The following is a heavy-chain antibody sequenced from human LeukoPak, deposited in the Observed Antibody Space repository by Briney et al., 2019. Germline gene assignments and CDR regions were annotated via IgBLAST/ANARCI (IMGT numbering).Heavy chain of an antibody. D-gene: IGHD3-22*01. J-gene: IGHJ3*02. CDR1: GDTFTSYY. V-gene: IGHV1-46*01. CDR3: ARGRHSYESSDYYYEGGAFDI. CDR2: INPSGDST. Sequence: ASVKVSCKASGDTFTSYYMHWVRQAPGQGLEWMGIINPSGDSTSSAQTFQGRVTMTRDMSTSTVYMALSSLRTEDTAVYYCARGRHSYESSDYYYEGGAFDIWGQGTMVTVFS.